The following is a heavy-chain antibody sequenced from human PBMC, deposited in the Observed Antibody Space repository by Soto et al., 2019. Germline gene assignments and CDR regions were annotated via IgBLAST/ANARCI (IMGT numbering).Heavy chain of an antibody. CDR3: ARTRTVAYYYGMDV. J-gene: IGHJ6*02. CDR1: GGSISSSTYY. D-gene: IGHD4-4*01. CDR2: IYYSRNSGST. V-gene: IGHV4-39*01. Sequence: SETLSLTCTVSGGSISSSTYYWGWIRQPPGRGLEWTGSIYYSRNSGSTYYNPSLKSRVTISVDTSKNQFSLKLSSVTAADTAVYYCARTRTVAYYYGMDVWGQGTTVTVSS.